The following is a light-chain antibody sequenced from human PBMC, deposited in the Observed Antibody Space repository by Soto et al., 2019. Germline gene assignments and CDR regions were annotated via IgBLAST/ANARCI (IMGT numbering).Light chain of an antibody. J-gene: IGLJ1*01. CDR3: LSKTSTISYV. CDR1: TSDVGGYNY. CDR2: EVS. V-gene: IGLV2-14*01. Sequence: QSALTXPASVSGSPGQSIAISCTGTTSDVGGYNYVSWYQQHPGKVPKLLIHEVSNRPSGVSNRFSGSKSGNTASLTISGLQAEDEAVYYCLSKTSTISYVFGTGTKVTVL.